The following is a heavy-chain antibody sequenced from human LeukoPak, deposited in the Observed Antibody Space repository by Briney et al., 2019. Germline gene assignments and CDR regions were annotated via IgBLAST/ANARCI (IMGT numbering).Heavy chain of an antibody. V-gene: IGHV4-38-2*01. CDR3: ARRDFWRRTDFDY. CDR1: GYSISSGYY. CDR2: IYHSGST. D-gene: IGHD3/OR15-3a*01. J-gene: IGHJ4*02. Sequence: TSETLSPTCAVSGYSISSGYYWGWIRQPPGKGLEGIGSIYHSGSTYYNPSLKSRVTISVDTSKNQFSLKLSSVTAADTAVYYCARRDFWRRTDFDYWGQGTLVTVSS.